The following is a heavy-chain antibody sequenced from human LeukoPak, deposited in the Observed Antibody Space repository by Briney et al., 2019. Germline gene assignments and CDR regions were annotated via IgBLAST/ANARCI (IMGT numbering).Heavy chain of an antibody. Sequence: PGGSLRLSCAASGFTFSSYWMSWVRQAPGKGLEWVANIKQDGSEKYYVDSVKGRFTISRGNAKNSLYLQMNSLRAEDTAVYYCARVKFSVGIRAFDYWGQGTLVTVSS. CDR2: IKQDGSEK. J-gene: IGHJ4*02. D-gene: IGHD1-1*01. CDR3: ARVKFSVGIRAFDY. CDR1: GFTFSSYW. V-gene: IGHV3-7*01.